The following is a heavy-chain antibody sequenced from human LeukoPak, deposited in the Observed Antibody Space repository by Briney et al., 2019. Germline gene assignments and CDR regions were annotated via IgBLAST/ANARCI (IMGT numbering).Heavy chain of an antibody. CDR1: GFTFSSYA. V-gene: IGHV3-23*01. CDR3: AKGTTIFGVVIPFDY. J-gene: IGHJ4*02. CDR2: ISGSGGST. D-gene: IGHD3-3*01. Sequence: GGSLRLSCAASGFTFSSYAMSWVRQAPGKGLEWVSAISGSGGSTYYADSVKGRFTISRDNSKNTLYLQMNSLRAEDTAVYYCAKGTTIFGVVIPFDYWGQGTLVTVSS.